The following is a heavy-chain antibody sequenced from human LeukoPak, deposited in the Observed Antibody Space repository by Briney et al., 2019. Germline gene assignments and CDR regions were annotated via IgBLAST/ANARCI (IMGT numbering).Heavy chain of an antibody. CDR2: ISYDASNK. D-gene: IGHD5-24*01. CDR3: ATYRPRDGYNF. Sequence: AVTLRFSGAASRFTFSSYGRHRLAQAPGKGLEGMAVISYDASNKYYADSVKGGFTISRDNSENTLYLQMNSLRDEDTAVYYCATYRPRDGYNFGGQGTLVTVSS. CDR1: RFTFSSYG. V-gene: IGHV3-30*03. J-gene: IGHJ4*02.